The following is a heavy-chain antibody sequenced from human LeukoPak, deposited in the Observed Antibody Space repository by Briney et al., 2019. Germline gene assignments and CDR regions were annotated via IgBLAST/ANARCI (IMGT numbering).Heavy chain of an antibody. V-gene: IGHV3-23*01. J-gene: IGHJ4*02. CDR2: IIPSGGST. D-gene: IGHD6-19*01. CDR1: GFTFSSYA. CDR3: AKGYSSVWYSHFDY. Sequence: GGSLRHSCAASGFTFSSYAMSWVRQAPGKGLQWVSAIIPSGGSTYYADSVKGRFTISRDNSKNTLYLQMNSLRAEDTAVYYCAKGYSSVWYSHFDYWGQGTLVTVSS.